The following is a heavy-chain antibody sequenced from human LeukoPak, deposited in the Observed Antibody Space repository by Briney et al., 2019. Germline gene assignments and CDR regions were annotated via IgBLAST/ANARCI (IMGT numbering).Heavy chain of an antibody. CDR2: IKQDGSEK. CDR3: ARVRGIAVAGPGDY. Sequence: GGSLRLSCAASGFTFSSYWMSWVRQAPGKGLEWVANIKQDGSEKYYVDSVKGRFTISRDNAKNSLYLQMNSLRAEDTAVYYCARVRGIAVAGPGDYWGQGTLVTVSS. D-gene: IGHD6-19*01. CDR1: GFTFSSYW. J-gene: IGHJ4*02. V-gene: IGHV3-7*01.